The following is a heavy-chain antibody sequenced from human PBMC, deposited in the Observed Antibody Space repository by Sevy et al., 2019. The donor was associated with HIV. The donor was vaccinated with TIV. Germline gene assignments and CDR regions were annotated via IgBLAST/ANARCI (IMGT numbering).Heavy chain of an antibody. D-gene: IGHD2-15*01. CDR1: GGSISSSDYY. Sequence: SETLSLTCTVSGGSISSSDYYWSWIRHPPGKGLEWIGYIYYSGSTYYNPSLKSRVTISVDTSKNQFSLKLSSVTAADRAVYYCAREIVVVAATEYNWFDPWGQGTLVTVSS. CDR2: IYYSGST. J-gene: IGHJ5*02. V-gene: IGHV4-30-4*01. CDR3: AREIVVVAATEYNWFDP.